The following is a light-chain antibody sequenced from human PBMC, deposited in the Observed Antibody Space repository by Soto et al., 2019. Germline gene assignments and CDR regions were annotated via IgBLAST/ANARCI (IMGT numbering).Light chain of an antibody. CDR1: SSDIGAYNF. CDR3: FSYTTSTTDV. Sequence: QSALTQPASVSGSPGQSITFSCSGTSSDIGAYNFVSWYQQHPGKAPKLMIFEVNNRPSGVSTRFSGSKSGNTASLTISGLQPEDEAEYYCFSYTTSTTDVFGSGTKLTVL. CDR2: EVN. V-gene: IGLV2-14*01. J-gene: IGLJ1*01.